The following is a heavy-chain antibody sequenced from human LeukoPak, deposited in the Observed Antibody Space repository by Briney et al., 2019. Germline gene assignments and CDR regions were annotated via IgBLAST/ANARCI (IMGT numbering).Heavy chain of an antibody. V-gene: IGHV3-30*03. CDR1: EFTFSNYG. Sequence: GGSLRLSCAASEFTFSNYGMHWVRQAPGKGLEWVAVISYDGSNKYYADSVKGRFTISRDNSKNTLYLQMNSLRAEDTAVYYCARDGTSTDDYWGQGTLVTVSS. CDR3: ARDGTSTDDY. D-gene: IGHD2-2*01. J-gene: IGHJ4*02. CDR2: ISYDGSNK.